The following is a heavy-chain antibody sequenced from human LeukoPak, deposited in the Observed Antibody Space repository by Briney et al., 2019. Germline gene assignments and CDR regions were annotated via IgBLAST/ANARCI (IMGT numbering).Heavy chain of an antibody. D-gene: IGHD3-10*01. CDR3: ARHTYYYGSFDY. Sequence: SETLSLTCTVSGGSISSSSYYWGWIRQPPGKGLEWIGSIYYSGSTYYNPSLKSRVTISVDTSKNQFSLKLSSVTAADTAVYYCARHTYYYGSFDYWGQGTLVTVSS. J-gene: IGHJ4*02. CDR2: IYYSGST. V-gene: IGHV4-39*01. CDR1: GGSISSSSYY.